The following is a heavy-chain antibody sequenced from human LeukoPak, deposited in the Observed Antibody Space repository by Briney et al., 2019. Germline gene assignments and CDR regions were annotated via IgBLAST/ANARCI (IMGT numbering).Heavy chain of an antibody. D-gene: IGHD6-19*01. CDR3: ARQLSGSSGLDY. J-gene: IGHJ4*02. CDR1: GDSISNYY. V-gene: IGHV4-59*08. CDR2: IYSSGSS. Sequence: SDTLSLTCTVSGDSISNYYWSWIRQPPGKGLEWIGYIYSSGSSKYHPSLKSRLTISVDMSNSQFSLKLNSVTAADTAVYYCARQLSGSSGLDYWGQGTLVTVSS.